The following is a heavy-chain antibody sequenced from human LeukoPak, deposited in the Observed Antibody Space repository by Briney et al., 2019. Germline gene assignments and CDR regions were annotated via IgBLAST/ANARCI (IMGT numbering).Heavy chain of an antibody. D-gene: IGHD3-9*01. CDR3: ARGPRYFRYGLDV. CDR2: IYYSGST. J-gene: IGHJ6*04. Sequence: SETLSLTCTVSGGSISSGDYYWSWIRQPPGKGLEWIGYIYYSGSTYYNPSLKSRVTISVDTSKNQFSLKLNSVTAADTAVYYCARGPRYFRYGLDVWGKGTTVTVSS. CDR1: GGSISSGDYY. V-gene: IGHV4-30-4*01.